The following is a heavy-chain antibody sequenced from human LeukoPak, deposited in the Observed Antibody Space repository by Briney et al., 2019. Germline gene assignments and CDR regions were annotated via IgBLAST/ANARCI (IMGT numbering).Heavy chain of an antibody. Sequence: SQTLSLTCTVSGGSISNGGYYWSWIRQHPGKGVEWIGYISYSGSTYYKPSLKSRVTISVDTSKSQFSLKLSSVTAADTAVYYCARVLFGVAIPYYFDSWGQGTLVTVSS. CDR3: ARVLFGVAIPYYFDS. J-gene: IGHJ4*02. CDR2: ISYSGST. D-gene: IGHD3-3*01. CDR1: GGSISNGGYY. V-gene: IGHV4-31*03.